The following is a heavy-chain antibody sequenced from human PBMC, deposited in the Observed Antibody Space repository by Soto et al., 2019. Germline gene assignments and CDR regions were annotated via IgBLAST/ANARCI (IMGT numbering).Heavy chain of an antibody. Sequence: EVQLVESGGGLVQPGGSLRLSCTVSGFTFGDYWMTWVRQAPGKGLEWVANMNQDGSEKYYVDSVQGRFAISRDNAKNSLYLQMHSLRTEDTAVYYCASQRVSYAMVVWGQGTTVTVSS. CDR3: ASQRVSYAMVV. CDR1: GFTFGDYW. CDR2: MNQDGSEK. J-gene: IGHJ6*02. V-gene: IGHV3-7*05. D-gene: IGHD1-1*01.